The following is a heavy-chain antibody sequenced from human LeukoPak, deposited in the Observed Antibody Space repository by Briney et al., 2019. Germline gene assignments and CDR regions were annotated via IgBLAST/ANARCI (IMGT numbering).Heavy chain of an antibody. J-gene: IGHJ5*01. D-gene: IGHD2-21*02. V-gene: IGHV5-51*01. CDR3: ARGDVVRGVSWFDS. Sequence: GESLKISCQGSGYTFTSYWIGWVRQMPVKGLEWMGSIYPGDSDTKYSPSFQGQVTISVDKSTNAAYLQWKSLKASDTAMYYCARGDVVRGVSWFDSWGQGALVTVSS. CDR1: GYTFTSYW. CDR2: IYPGDSDT.